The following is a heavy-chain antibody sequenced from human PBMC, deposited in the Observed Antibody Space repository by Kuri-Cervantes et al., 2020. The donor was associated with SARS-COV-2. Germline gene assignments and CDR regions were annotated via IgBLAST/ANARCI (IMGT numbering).Heavy chain of an antibody. Sequence: GGSLRLSCATSRFTFDDYAVHWVRQAPGKGLEWVCLISRDGGNSYYADSVKGRFTISRDNSKNSLYLQMNSLRAEDTALYCCAKEYHRFGGSGSYGTRIRNDAFDIWGQGTMVTVSS. D-gene: IGHD3-10*01. CDR2: ISRDGGNS. V-gene: IGHV3-43D*03. J-gene: IGHJ3*02. CDR3: AKEYHRFGGSGSYGTRIRNDAFDI. CDR1: RFTFDDYA.